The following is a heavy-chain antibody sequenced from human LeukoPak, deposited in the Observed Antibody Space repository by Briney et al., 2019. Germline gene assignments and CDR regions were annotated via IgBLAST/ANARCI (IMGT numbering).Heavy chain of an antibody. CDR2: MNPNSGNT. J-gene: IGHJ4*02. CDR1: GYTFKSFD. D-gene: IGHD3-10*01. V-gene: IGHV1-8*01. Sequence: GASVKVSCKSSGYTFKSFDIVWVRQAPGQGLEWMGWMNPNSGNTGYAQKFQGRVVMTRNTSISTAYMELSSLRSEDTAVYYCARGPIYGSGSYFDYWGLGTLVTVSS. CDR3: ARGPIYGSGSYFDY.